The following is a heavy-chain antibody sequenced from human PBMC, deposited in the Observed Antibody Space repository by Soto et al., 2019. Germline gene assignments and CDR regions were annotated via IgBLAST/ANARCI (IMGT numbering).Heavy chain of an antibody. J-gene: IGHJ4*02. D-gene: IGHD6-13*01. CDR1: GYTFTSYY. CDR3: ARAGALAAAGTGYFDY. Sequence: ASVKVSCKASGYTFTSYYMHWVRQAPGQGLEWMGIINPSGGSTSYAQKFQGRVTMTRDTSTSTVYMELSSLRSEDTAVYYCARAGALAAAGTGYFDYWGQGTLVTGAS. V-gene: IGHV1-46*01. CDR2: INPSGGST.